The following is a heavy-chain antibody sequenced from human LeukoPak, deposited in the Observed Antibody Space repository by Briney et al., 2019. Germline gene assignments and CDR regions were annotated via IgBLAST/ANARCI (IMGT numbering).Heavy chain of an antibody. CDR1: GFTFTTYN. CDR2: ITSSSSYT. J-gene: IGHJ4*02. CDR3: ARDEGLDY. Sequence: PGGSLRLSCAASGFTFTTYNMNWVRQAPGKRLEWVSSITSSSSYTFYADSVKGRFTISRDNAKNSLYLQMNSLRAEDTAVYYCARDEGLDYWGQGTLVTVSS. V-gene: IGHV3-21*01.